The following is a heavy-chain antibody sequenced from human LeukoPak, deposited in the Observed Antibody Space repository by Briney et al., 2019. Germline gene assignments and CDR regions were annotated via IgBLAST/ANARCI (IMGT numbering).Heavy chain of an antibody. J-gene: IGHJ5*02. V-gene: IGHV4-39*07. CDR1: GGSISSSSYY. Sequence: SETLSLTCTVSGGSISSSSYYWGWIRQPPGRGLEWIGSIYYSGSTYYNPSLKSRVTISVDTSKNQFSLKLSSVTAADTAVYYCARDSETYYYDSSGYYNWFDPWGQGTLVTASS. D-gene: IGHD3-22*01. CDR2: IYYSGST. CDR3: ARDSETYYYDSSGYYNWFDP.